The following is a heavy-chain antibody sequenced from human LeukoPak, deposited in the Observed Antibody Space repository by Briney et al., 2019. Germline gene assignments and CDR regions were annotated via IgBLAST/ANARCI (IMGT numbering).Heavy chain of an antibody. D-gene: IGHD3-22*01. J-gene: IGHJ4*02. CDR3: TKAPQGYDSSGYYVYYFDY. Sequence: GGSLRLSCAASGFTFSTYAMSWVRQAPGKGLEWVSAISGSGGSTYYADSVKGRFTISRDNSKNTLYLQMSSLRAEDTAVYYCTKAPQGYDSSGYYVYYFDYWGQGTLVTVSS. CDR2: ISGSGGST. V-gene: IGHV3-23*01. CDR1: GFTFSTYA.